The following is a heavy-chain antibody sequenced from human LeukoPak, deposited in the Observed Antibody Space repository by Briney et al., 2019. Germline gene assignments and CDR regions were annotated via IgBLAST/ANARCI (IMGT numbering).Heavy chain of an antibody. V-gene: IGHV1-24*01. CDR2: FDPEDGET. J-gene: IGHJ4*02. CDR1: GYTLTELS. D-gene: IGHD2/OR15-2a*01. Sequence: ASVKVSCKVSGYTLTELSMHWVRQAPGKGLEWMGGFDPEDGETIYAQKFQGRVTMTEDTSTDTAYVELNSLTSEDTAVYYCATASQGSTLDYWGQGTLVTVSS. CDR3: ATASQGSTLDY.